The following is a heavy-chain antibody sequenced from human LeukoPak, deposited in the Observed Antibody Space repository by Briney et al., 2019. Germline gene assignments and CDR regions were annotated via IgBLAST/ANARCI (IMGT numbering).Heavy chain of an antibody. CDR1: GYTFTSYA. CDR3: ARPRGYSSGGFDY. Sequence: GASVNVSCKASGYTFTSYAMHWVRQAPGQRLEWMGWINAGNGNTKYSQKFQGRVTITRDTSASTVYMELSSLRSEDTAVYFCARPRGYSSGGFDYWGQGTLVTVSS. D-gene: IGHD6-19*01. J-gene: IGHJ4*02. V-gene: IGHV1-3*01. CDR2: INAGNGNT.